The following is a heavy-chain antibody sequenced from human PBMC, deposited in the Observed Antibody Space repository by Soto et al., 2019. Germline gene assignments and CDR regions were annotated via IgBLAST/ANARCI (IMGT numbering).Heavy chain of an antibody. CDR3: ERDGGFDT. J-gene: IGHJ5*02. V-gene: IGHV3-30-3*01. CDR1: GITFNNFA. D-gene: IGHD3-10*01. Sequence: GGSLRLSCVASGITFNNFAMHWVRQAPGKGLEWVAAILYDGSNKYYADSVKGRFTISRDNSKNTLYLQMNSLRTEDTAVYYCERDGGFDTFGQGTLVTVSS. CDR2: ILYDGSNK.